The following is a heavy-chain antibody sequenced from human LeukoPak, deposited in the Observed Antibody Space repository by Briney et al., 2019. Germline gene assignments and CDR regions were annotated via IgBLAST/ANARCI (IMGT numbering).Heavy chain of an antibody. CDR1: GYTFTSYD. D-gene: IGHD3-9*01. CDR3: ARGRYYDILTGTYYFDY. J-gene: IGHJ4*02. CDR2: MNPNSGNT. V-gene: IGHV1-8*03. Sequence: ASVKVSCKASGYTFTSYDINRVRQATGQGLEWMGWMNPNSGNTGYAQKFQGRVTITRNTSISTAYMELSSLRSEDTAVYYCARGRYYDILTGTYYFDYWGQGTLVTVSS.